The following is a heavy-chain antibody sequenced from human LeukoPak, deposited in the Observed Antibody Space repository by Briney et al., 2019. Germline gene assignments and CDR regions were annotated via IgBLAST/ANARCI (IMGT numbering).Heavy chain of an antibody. CDR2: ITGSGGST. CDR1: GFTFSSYA. Sequence: GGSLRLSCAASGFTFSSYAMSWVRQAPGKGLEWVSGITGSGGSTYYADSVKGRFTISRDNFKNTLYLQMNSLRAEDTAVYYCAREEHVVAVNYYFDYWGQGTLVTVSS. J-gene: IGHJ4*02. D-gene: IGHD2-21*01. CDR3: AREEHVVAVNYYFDY. V-gene: IGHV3-23*01.